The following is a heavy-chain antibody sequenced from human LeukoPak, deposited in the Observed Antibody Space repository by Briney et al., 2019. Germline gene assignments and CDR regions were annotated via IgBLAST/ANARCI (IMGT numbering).Heavy chain of an antibody. CDR2: IYYSGSP. V-gene: IGHV4-30-4*01. CDR3: ARVYDYGDYANWFDP. D-gene: IGHD4-17*01. Sequence: PSETLSLPCTVSGGSISSGDYFWSWIRQPPGKGLEWIGYIYYSGSPYYNPSLKSRVTISVDTSKNQFSLKLSSVTAADTAVYYCARVYDYGDYANWFDPWGQGTLVTVSS. CDR1: GGSISSGDYF. J-gene: IGHJ5*02.